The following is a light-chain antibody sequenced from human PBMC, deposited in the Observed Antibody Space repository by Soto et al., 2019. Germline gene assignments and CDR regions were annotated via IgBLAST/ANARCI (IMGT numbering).Light chain of an antibody. CDR1: QDISNY. V-gene: IGKV1-33*01. CDR2: DAA. J-gene: IGKJ3*01. CDR3: QHYHNLPFT. Sequence: DIQMTQSPSSLSASVGDRVTITCQASQDISNYLSWYQQKPGKAPKLLIYDAANLQTGVPSRFSGGGSGTPCALTISSLQPEDIATYYCQHYHNLPFTFGPGTKVDVK.